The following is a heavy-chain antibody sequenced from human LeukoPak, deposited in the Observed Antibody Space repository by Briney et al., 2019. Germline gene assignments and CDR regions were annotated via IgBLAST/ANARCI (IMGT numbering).Heavy chain of an antibody. CDR1: GGTFSSYA. V-gene: IGHV1-69*05. CDR3: ARGPLDKVATSYFDY. CDR2: IIPIFGTA. D-gene: IGHD5-12*01. J-gene: IGHJ4*02. Sequence: GASVKVSCKASGGTFSSYAISWVRQAPGQGLEWMGGIIPIFGTANYAQKFQGRVTITTDESTSTAYMELSSLRSEDTAVYYCARGPLDKVATSYFDYWGQGTLVTVSS.